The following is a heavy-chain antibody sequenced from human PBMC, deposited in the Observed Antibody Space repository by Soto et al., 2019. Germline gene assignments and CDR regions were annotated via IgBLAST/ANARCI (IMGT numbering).Heavy chain of an antibody. CDR2: IFPIFGTA. D-gene: IGHD1-26*01. Sequence: QVQLVQSGAEVKKPGSSVKVSCKASGGTFSSYSINWVRQAPGQGLEWMGEIFPIFGTAHYAQKFQGRVTITADESTSTAYMELSSLRSEDTAVYYCARDGGRHSGGMDYWGHGTLVTVSS. CDR3: ARDGGRHSGGMDY. V-gene: IGHV1-69*01. CDR1: GGTFSSYS. J-gene: IGHJ4*01.